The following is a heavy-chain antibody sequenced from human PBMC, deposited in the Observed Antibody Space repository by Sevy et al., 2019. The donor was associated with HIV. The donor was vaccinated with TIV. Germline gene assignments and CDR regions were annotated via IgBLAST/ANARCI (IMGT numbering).Heavy chain of an antibody. D-gene: IGHD6-13*01. CDR2: IYYDESLK. Sequence: GGSLRLSCAASGFTFRSYDMHWVRQAPGKGPEWVAIIYYDESLKYYADSVKGGFTISRDNSKNTLYLQMNSLRVDDTAVYYCARDPVSGRYPLDYWGQGTLVTVSS. V-gene: IGHV3-33*01. J-gene: IGHJ4*02. CDR1: GFTFRSYD. CDR3: ARDPVSGRYPLDY.